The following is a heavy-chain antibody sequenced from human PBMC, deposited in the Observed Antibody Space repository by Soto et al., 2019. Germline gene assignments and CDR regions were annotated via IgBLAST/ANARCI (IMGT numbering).Heavy chain of an antibody. V-gene: IGHV3-7*03. CDR3: ARVNGDYALGMDV. Sequence: PGGSLRLSCAASGFTFSSYWMSWVRQAPGKGLEWVANIKQDGSEKYYVDSVKGRFTISRDNAKNSLYLQMNSLRAEDTAVYYCARVNGDYALGMDVWGQGTTVTVSS. CDR1: GFTFSSYW. J-gene: IGHJ6*02. CDR2: IKQDGSEK. D-gene: IGHD4-17*01.